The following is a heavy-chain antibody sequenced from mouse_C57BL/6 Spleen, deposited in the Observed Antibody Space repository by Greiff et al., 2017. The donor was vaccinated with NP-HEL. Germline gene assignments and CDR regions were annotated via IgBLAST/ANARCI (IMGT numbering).Heavy chain of an antibody. CDR2: ISSGGSYT. D-gene: IGHD4-1*01. J-gene: IGHJ2*01. V-gene: IGHV5-6*01. CDR3: ASVELTGTSFDY. CDR1: GFTFSSYG. Sequence: EVHLVESGGDLVKPGGSLKLSCAASGFTFSSYGMSWVRQTPDKRLEWVATISSGGSYTYYPDSVKGRFTISRDNAKNTLYLQMSSLKSEDTAMYYCASVELTGTSFDYWGQGTTLTVSS.